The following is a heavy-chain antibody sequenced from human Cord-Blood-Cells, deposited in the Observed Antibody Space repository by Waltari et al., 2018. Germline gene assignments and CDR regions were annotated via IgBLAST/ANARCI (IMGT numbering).Heavy chain of an antibody. CDR1: GGTFSSYA. CDR2: LTPIFGTA. V-gene: IGHV1-69*01. CDR3: ASSPDDTGYWYFDL. Sequence: QVQLVQSGAEVKKPGSSVKVSCKASGGTFSSYAISWVRQAPGQGLEWMGGLTPIFGTANYARKFKGRVTITADESTSTAYMELSSLRSEDTAVYYCASSPDDTGYWYFDLWGRGTLVTVSS. D-gene: IGHD1-1*01. J-gene: IGHJ2*01.